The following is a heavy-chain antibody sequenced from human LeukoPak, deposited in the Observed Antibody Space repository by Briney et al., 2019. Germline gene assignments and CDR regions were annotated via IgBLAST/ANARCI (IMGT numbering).Heavy chain of an antibody. D-gene: IGHD3-22*01. CDR3: ARVQGNYYDSSGYYYFDY. V-gene: IGHV4-4*07. CDR1: GSSISSYY. J-gene: IGHJ4*02. CDR2: IYTSGST. Sequence: SETLSLTCTVSGSSISSYYWSWIRQPAGKGLEWIGRIYTSGSTNYNPSLKSRVTMSVDTSKNQFSLKLSSVTAADTAVYYCARVQGNYYDSSGYYYFDYWGQGTLVTVSS.